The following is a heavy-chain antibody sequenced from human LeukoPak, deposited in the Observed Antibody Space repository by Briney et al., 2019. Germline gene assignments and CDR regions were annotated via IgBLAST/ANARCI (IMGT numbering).Heavy chain of an antibody. CDR3: ARGAFFDSSGVFSDAFDI. D-gene: IGHD6-25*01. CDR1: GDSISSGTYS. J-gene: IGHJ3*02. CDR2: IYRSGST. Sequence: PSETLSLTCSVSGDSISSGTYSWNWIRQPPGKGLAWIGNIYRSGSTNNNPSLKSRVTISVDRSKNQFSLKLNSVTAADTAVYYCARGAFFDSSGVFSDAFDIWGQGTMVTVSS. V-gene: IGHV4-30-2*01.